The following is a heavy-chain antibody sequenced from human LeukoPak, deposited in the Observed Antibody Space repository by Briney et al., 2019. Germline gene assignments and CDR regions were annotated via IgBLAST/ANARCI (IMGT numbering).Heavy chain of an antibody. CDR2: IYYSGST. CDR3: ASGWRNLHDLDY. Sequence: SETLSLTCTVSGRSISSGDYYWSWIRQPPGKGLEWIGYIYYSGSTYYNPSLKSRVTISVDTSKNQFSLKLSSVTAADTAVYYCASGWRNLHDLDYWGQGTLVTVSS. J-gene: IGHJ4*02. CDR1: GRSISSGDYY. D-gene: IGHD6-19*01. V-gene: IGHV4-30-4*01.